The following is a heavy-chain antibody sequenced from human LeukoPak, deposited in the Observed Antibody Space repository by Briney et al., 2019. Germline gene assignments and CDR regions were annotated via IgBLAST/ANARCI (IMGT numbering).Heavy chain of an antibody. CDR1: GDMFSNYA. J-gene: IGHJ4*02. CDR2: IIPIFGTA. D-gene: IGHD1-26*01. V-gene: IGHV1-69*13. CDR3: ARGSVGARARSSD. Sequence: GASVKVSCKASGDMFSNYAISWVRQAPGQGLEWMGEIIPIFGTAKYAQKFQGRVTITADESTSTAYMEVTTLRSEDTAVYFCARGSVGARARSSDWGQGTLVTVSS.